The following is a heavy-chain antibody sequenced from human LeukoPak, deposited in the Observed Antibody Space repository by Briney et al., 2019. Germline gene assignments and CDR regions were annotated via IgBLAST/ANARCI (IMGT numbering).Heavy chain of an antibody. CDR3: ATGVVILPNPGNYYMDV. Sequence: ASVKVSCKVSGYTLTELSMHWVRQAPGKGLEWMGGFDPEDGETIYAQKFQGRVTMTEDTSTDTAYMELSSLRSEDTAVYYCATGVVILPNPGNYYMDVWGKGTTVTVS. V-gene: IGHV1-24*01. CDR2: FDPEDGET. D-gene: IGHD3-3*01. CDR1: GYTLTELS. J-gene: IGHJ6*03.